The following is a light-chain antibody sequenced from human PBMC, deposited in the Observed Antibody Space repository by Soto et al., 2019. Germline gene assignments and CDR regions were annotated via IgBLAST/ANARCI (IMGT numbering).Light chain of an antibody. CDR3: QQYGSSPKT. V-gene: IGKV3-20*01. J-gene: IGKJ1*01. CDR2: GAS. CDR1: QSVSCSY. Sequence: EIVLTQSPGTLSLSPGERATLSCRASQSVSCSYLAWYQQKPGQAPRLLIYGASSRATGIPDRFSGSGSGTDFTLTISRLEPEDFAVYYCQQYGSSPKTFGHGTKVEIK.